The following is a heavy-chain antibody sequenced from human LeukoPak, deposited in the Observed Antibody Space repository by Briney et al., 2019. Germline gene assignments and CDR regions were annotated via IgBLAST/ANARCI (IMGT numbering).Heavy chain of an antibody. J-gene: IGHJ4*02. CDR3: APAIYGGNSIDY. Sequence: GGSLRLSCAASGFTFSSYSMNWVRQAPGKGLEWVSSIGSSSTYIYYADSVKGRFTISRDNAKNSLYLQMNSLRAEDTAVYYCAPAIYGGNSIDYWGQGTLVTVPS. CDR1: GFTFSSYS. CDR2: IGSSSTYI. D-gene: IGHD4-23*01. V-gene: IGHV3-21*01.